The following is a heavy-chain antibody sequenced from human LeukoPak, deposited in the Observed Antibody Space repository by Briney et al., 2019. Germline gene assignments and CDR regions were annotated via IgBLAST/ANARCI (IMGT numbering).Heavy chain of an antibody. CDR3: ARRPPPRGWYDKFDY. D-gene: IGHD6-19*01. CDR1: GGSFSGYY. J-gene: IGHJ4*02. Sequence: SETLSLTCAVYGGSFSGYYWSWIRQPPGKGLEWIGEINHSGGTKYNPSLKSRVTISVDTSKNQFSLKLSSVTAADTAVYYCARRPPPRGWYDKFDYWGQGTLVTVSS. V-gene: IGHV4-34*01. CDR2: INHSGGT.